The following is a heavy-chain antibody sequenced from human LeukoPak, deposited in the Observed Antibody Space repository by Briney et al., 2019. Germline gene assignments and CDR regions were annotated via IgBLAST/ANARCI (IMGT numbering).Heavy chain of an antibody. J-gene: IGHJ4*02. D-gene: IGHD3-16*01. CDR3: AREADGVLDY. CDR2: ISSSSTI. Sequence: GGSLRLSCAASGFTFSSYSMNWVRQAPGKGLEWVSYISSSSTIYYADSVKGRFTISRDNAKNSLYLQMNSLRAEDTAVYYCAREADGVLDYWGQGTLVTVSS. V-gene: IGHV3-48*01. CDR1: GFTFSSYS.